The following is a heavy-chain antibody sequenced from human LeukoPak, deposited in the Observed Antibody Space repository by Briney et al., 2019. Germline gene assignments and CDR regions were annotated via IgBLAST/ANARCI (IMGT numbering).Heavy chain of an antibody. V-gene: IGHV1-2*04. CDR2: INPNSGGT. CDR1: GYTFTVYY. J-gene: IGHJ4*02. Sequence: ASVKVSCKASGYTFTVYYMHWVRQAPGQGREWMGWINPNSGGTNYAQKFQGWVTMTRDTSISTAYMELSRLRSDDTAVYYCARGGYCSGGSCYLWVIDYWGQGTLVTVSS. D-gene: IGHD2-15*01. CDR3: ARGGYCSGGSCYLWVIDY.